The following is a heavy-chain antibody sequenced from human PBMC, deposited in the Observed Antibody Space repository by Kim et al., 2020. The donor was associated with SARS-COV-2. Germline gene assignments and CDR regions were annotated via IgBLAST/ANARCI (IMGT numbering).Heavy chain of an antibody. CDR2: IYSGGSST. CDR3: AKIVRSRSSSNWFDP. D-gene: IGHD6-6*01. Sequence: GGSLRLSCAASGFTFSSYAMSWVRQAPGKGLEWVSVIYSGGSSTYYADSVKGRFTISRDNSKSTLYLQVNSLRAEDTAVYYCAKIVRSRSSSNWFDPWGQGSRVTVAS. CDR1: GFTFSSYA. J-gene: IGHJ5*02. V-gene: IGHV3-23*03.